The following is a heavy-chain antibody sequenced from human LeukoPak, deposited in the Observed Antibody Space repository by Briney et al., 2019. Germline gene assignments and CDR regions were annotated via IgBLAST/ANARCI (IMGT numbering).Heavy chain of an antibody. D-gene: IGHD5-24*01. Sequence: SLRLSCAASGFTFSSYEMNWDRQAPGKGLEWISYISSSGSTIYYADSVKGRFTIPRDNAKNSLYLQMNSLRAEDTAVYYCARTTTMATLVHWGQGTLVTVSS. CDR3: ARTTTMATLVH. J-gene: IGHJ5*02. CDR2: ISSSGSTI. CDR1: GFTFSSYE. V-gene: IGHV3-48*03.